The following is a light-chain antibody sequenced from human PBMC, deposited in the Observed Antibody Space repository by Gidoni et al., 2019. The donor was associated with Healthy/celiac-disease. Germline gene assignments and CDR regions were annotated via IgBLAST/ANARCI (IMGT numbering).Light chain of an antibody. J-gene: IGKJ2*01. Sequence: DFQMTQSPSSLSASVGDRVTITCRASQSISSYLNWYQQKPGKAPKLLIYAASSLQSGVPSRFSGSGSGTDFTLTISSLQPEDFATYYCQQSYSTPQTFXQXTKLXIK. V-gene: IGKV1-39*01. CDR2: AAS. CDR3: QQSYSTPQT. CDR1: QSISSY.